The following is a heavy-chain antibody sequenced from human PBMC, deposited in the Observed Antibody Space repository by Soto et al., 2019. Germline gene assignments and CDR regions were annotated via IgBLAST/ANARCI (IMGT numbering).Heavy chain of an antibody. CDR1: GFTFSNYA. CDR3: ARRSILAAGTY. Sequence: EVQLLESGGGLVQPVGSLRLSCVASGFTFSNYAMSWVRQAPGKGLDWVSVISGGGGNTDSADSVKGRFTISRDNSQNKLYVRLNSLRAEDTAVYYCARRSILAAGTYWGQGTLVTVVS. D-gene: IGHD6-13*01. J-gene: IGHJ1*01. V-gene: IGHV3-23*01. CDR2: ISGGGGNT.